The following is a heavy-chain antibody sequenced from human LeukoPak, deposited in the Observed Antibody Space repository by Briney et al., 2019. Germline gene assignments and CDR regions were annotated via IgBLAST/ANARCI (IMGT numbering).Heavy chain of an antibody. J-gene: IGHJ6*03. CDR2: ISGSGGST. V-gene: IGHV3-23*01. Sequence: GGSLRLSCAASGFTFSDYYMSWIRQAPGKGLEWVSAISGSGGSTYYADSVKGRFTISRDNSKNTLYLQMNSLRAEDTAVYYCAKGLYYYYYMDVWGKGTTVTVSS. CDR1: GFTFSDYY. CDR3: AKGLYYYYYMDV.